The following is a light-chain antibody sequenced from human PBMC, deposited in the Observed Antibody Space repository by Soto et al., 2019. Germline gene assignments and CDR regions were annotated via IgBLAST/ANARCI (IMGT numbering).Light chain of an antibody. CDR2: DVS. CDR1: QSISKY. Sequence: IQMTQSPSTLSASVGDRVTITCRASQSISKYLAWYQHKPRKAPKLLIYDVSSLESGVPSRFSGSGSGTDFTLTISSLQPEDFATYYCLQDYNYPFTFGPGTKVDI. V-gene: IGKV1-5*01. CDR3: LQDYNYPFT. J-gene: IGKJ3*01.